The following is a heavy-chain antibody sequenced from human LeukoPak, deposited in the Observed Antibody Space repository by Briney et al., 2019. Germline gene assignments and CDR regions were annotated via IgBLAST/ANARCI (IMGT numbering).Heavy chain of an antibody. CDR2: VSDSGGRT. V-gene: IGHV3-23*01. D-gene: IGHD3-10*01. CDR3: AKRGVVIRVILVGFHKEAYYFDS. J-gene: IGHJ4*02. CDR1: GITLSNYG. Sequence: GGSLRLSCAVSGITLSNYGMSWVRQAPGKGLEWVAGVSDSGGRTNYADSVKGRFTISRDNSKNTLYLQMNSLRAEDTAVYFCAKRGVVIRVILVGFHKEAYYFDSWARESWSPSPQ.